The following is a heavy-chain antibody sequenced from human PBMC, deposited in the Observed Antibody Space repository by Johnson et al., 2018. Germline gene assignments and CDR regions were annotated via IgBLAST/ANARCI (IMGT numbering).Heavy chain of an antibody. D-gene: IGHD4-17*01. J-gene: IGHJ3*02. CDR3: ARWGTTGDAFEI. V-gene: IGHV3-53*01. Sequence: VQLVESGGGLIQPGGSLRLSCAASGFTFRNAWVSWVRQAPGKGLEWVSVIYSGGSTYYADSVKGRFTISRDNSKNTLYLQMNSLRAEDTAVYYCARWGTTGDAFEIWGQGTMVTVSS. CDR2: IYSGGST. CDR1: GFTFRNAW.